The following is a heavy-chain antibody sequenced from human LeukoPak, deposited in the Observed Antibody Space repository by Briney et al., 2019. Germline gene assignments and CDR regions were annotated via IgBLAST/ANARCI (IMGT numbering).Heavy chain of an antibody. V-gene: IGHV3-21*01. J-gene: IGHJ3*02. D-gene: IGHD3-3*01. CDR1: GFTFSSYS. Sequence: PVGSLRLSCAASGFTFSSYSMNWVRQAPGKGLEWVSSISSSSSYIYYADSVKGRFTISRDNAKNSLYLQMNSLRAEDTAVYYCASYDFWSGYLVDDAFDIWGQGTMVTVSS. CDR2: ISSSSSYI. CDR3: ASYDFWSGYLVDDAFDI.